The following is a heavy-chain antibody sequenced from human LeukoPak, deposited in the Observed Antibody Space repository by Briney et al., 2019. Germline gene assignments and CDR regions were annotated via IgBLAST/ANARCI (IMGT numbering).Heavy chain of an antibody. J-gene: IGHJ4*02. CDR2: IKQDGSEK. CDR3: ARELNDFWSGRRFGY. CDR1: GFTFSSYW. V-gene: IGHV3-7*01. Sequence: GGPLRLSCAASGFTFSSYWMSWVRQAPGKGLEWVANIKQDGSEKYYVDSVKGRFTISRDNAKNSLYLQMNSLRAEDTAVYYCARELNDFWSGRRFGYWGQGTLVTVSS. D-gene: IGHD3-3*01.